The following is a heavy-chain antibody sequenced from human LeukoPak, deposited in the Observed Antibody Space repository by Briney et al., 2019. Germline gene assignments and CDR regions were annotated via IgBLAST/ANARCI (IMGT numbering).Heavy chain of an antibody. CDR1: GFTFSSYG. Sequence: PGGSLRLSCAASGFTFSSYGMHWVRQAPGKGLEWVSAISGSGGSTYYADSVKGRFTISRDNSKNTLYLQMNSLRAEDTAVYYCAKDNDYGDYRGTHWGQGTLVTVSS. CDR3: AKDNDYGDYRGTH. CDR2: ISGSGGST. D-gene: IGHD4-17*01. V-gene: IGHV3-23*01. J-gene: IGHJ4*02.